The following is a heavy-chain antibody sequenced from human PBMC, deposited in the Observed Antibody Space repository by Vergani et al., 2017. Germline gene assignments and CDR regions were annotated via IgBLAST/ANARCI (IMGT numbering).Heavy chain of an antibody. CDR2: INPNSGGT. D-gene: IGHD3-9*01. J-gene: IGHJ3*02. CDR3: AKDRGSELRYFDWFPLGDAFDI. V-gene: IGHV1-2*02. CDR1: GYTFTGYY. Sequence: QVQLVQSGAEVKKPGASVKVSCKASGYTFTGYYMHWVRQAPGQGLEWMGWINPNSGGTNYAQKFQGRVTISVDTSKNQFSLKLSSVTAADTAVYYCAKDRGSELRYFDWFPLGDAFDIWGQGTMVTVSS.